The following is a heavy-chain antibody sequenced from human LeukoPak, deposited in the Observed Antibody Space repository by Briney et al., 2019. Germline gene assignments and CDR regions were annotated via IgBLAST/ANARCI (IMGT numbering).Heavy chain of an antibody. CDR3: ASIDYGDFY. D-gene: IGHD4-17*01. CDR1: GFTFVSYG. V-gene: IGHV3-30*02. CDR2: IQYDGTNK. J-gene: IGHJ4*02. Sequence: GGSLRLSCAASGFTFVSYGMHWVRQAPGKGLEWVAFIQYDGTNKYYADSVKGRFTISRDNSKNTLYLQMNSLRAEDTAVYYCASIDYGDFYWGQGTLVTVSS.